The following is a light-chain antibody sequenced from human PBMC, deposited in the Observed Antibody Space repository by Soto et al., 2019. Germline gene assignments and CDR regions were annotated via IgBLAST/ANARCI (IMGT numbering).Light chain of an antibody. CDR1: SSDVGGYNY. CDR2: EVS. Sequence: QSALTQPASVSGSPGQSITISCTGTSSDVGGYNYVSWYQHHPGKAPKVMIYEVSNRPSGVSNRFPGSKSGNTASLTISGLQAEDEADYYCSSYTSTSSWVFGGGT. V-gene: IGLV2-14*01. CDR3: SSYTSTSSWV. J-gene: IGLJ3*02.